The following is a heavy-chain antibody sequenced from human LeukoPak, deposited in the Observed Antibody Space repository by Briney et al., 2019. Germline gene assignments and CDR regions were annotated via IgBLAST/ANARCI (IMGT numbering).Heavy chain of an antibody. CDR1: GYTFTGYY. CDR3: ARDLGRNYYYDMDV. J-gene: IGHJ6*02. Sequence: ASVKVPCKASGYTFTGYYMHWVRQAPGQGLEWMGRINPNSGGTNYAQKFQGRVTMTRDTSISTAYMELSRLRSDDTAVYYCARDLGRNYYYDMDVWGQGTTVTVSS. V-gene: IGHV1-2*06. CDR2: INPNSGGT.